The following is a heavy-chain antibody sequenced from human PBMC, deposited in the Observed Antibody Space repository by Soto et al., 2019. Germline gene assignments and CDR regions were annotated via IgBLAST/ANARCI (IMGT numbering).Heavy chain of an antibody. V-gene: IGHV1-18*04. D-gene: IGHD6-6*01. CDR3: ARDPATTYSSTSFTY. J-gene: IGHJ4*02. CDR2: ISAYDGST. Sequence: AAVQDSCKASGYSFTTYGITWLRQAPGQGLEWMGWISAYDGSTNYAQKLLGRVSMTTESSTNTAYMELRSLGSDDTAVYYCARDPATTYSSTSFTYWGQGTLVTASS. CDR1: GYSFTTYG.